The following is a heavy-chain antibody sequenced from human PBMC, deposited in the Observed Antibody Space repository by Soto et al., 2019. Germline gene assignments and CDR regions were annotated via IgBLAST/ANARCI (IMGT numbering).Heavy chain of an antibody. J-gene: IGHJ5*02. V-gene: IGHV1-69*13. CDR3: ARYPLDYSHWFAP. D-gene: IGHD2-15*01. CDR2: IIPIFGTA. Sequence: SLEVSCKASGGTFSSYASIWVRQDPGQGLEWMGGIIPIFGTANYAQKFQGRVTITADESTSTAYMELSSLRSEDTAVYYCARYPLDYSHWFAPWGQGTLVTVFS. CDR1: GGTFSSYA.